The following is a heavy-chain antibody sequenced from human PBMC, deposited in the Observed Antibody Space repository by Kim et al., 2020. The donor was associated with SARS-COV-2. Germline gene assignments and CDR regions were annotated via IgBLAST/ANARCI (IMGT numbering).Heavy chain of an antibody. D-gene: IGHD6-13*01. V-gene: IGHV4-61*01. CDR1: GGSVSSGSYY. Sequence: SETLSLTCTVSGGSVSSGSYYWSWIRQPPGKGLEWIGYIYYSGSTNYNPSLKSRVTISVDTSKNQFSLKLSSVTAADTAVYYCARDLSRYYYYGMDVWGQGTTVTVSS. J-gene: IGHJ6*02. CDR2: IYYSGST. CDR3: ARDLSRYYYYGMDV.